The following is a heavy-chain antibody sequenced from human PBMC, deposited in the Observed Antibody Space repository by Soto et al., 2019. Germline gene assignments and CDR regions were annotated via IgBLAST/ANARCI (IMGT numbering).Heavy chain of an antibody. Sequence: GGSLRLSCAASGFTFSSYAMSWVRQAPGKRLEWVSAISGSGGSTYYADSVKGRFTISRDNSKNTLYLQMNSLRAEVTAVYYCAKEAKRGSSRFPFDYWGQGTLVTVSS. CDR2: ISGSGGST. CDR3: AKEAKRGSSRFPFDY. D-gene: IGHD6-13*01. V-gene: IGHV3-23*01. CDR1: GFTFSSYA. J-gene: IGHJ4*02.